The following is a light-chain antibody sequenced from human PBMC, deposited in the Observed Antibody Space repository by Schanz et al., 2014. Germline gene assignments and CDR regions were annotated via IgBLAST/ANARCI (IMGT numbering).Light chain of an antibody. CDR1: QSVSST. Sequence: EVVLTQSPGSLSLSPGVRGTLSCRASQSVSSTLAWYQQKPGQAPRLLIYGASTRATGIPARFSGSGSGTEFTLTISSLQSEDSAVYYCQQYNNWPWTFGQGTKVEIK. J-gene: IGKJ1*01. CDR3: QQYNNWPWT. V-gene: IGKV3-15*01. CDR2: GAS.